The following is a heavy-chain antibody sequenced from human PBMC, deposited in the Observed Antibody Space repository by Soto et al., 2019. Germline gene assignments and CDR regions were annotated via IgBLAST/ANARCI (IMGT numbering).Heavy chain of an antibody. J-gene: IGHJ4*02. CDR1: GFPFSGYA. D-gene: IGHD3-22*01. CDR3: ARDLGYYESDGYFDY. V-gene: IGHV3-23*01. Sequence: GGSLRGSCAVSGFPFSGYAMSWVRQAPGKGLEWVSAMSGSGCSTYYADSVKGRFTISRDNAKNTRYPQMNSLTAEDTAVYYCARDLGYYESDGYFDYWGRGALVTVSS. CDR2: MSGSGCST.